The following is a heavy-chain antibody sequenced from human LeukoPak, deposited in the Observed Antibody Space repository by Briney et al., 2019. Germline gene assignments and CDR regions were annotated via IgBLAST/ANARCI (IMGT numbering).Heavy chain of an antibody. CDR1: GFTFSRYS. D-gene: IGHD3-22*01. CDR3: ARDLATAYDSSGYLDY. J-gene: IGHJ4*02. Sequence: GGSLRLSYAASGFTFSRYSMNWVRQAPGKGLEWVSSISSSSSYIYYADSVKGRFTISRDNAKNSLYLQMNSLRAEDTAVYYCARDLATAYDSSGYLDYWGQGTLVTVSS. CDR2: ISSSSSYI. V-gene: IGHV3-21*01.